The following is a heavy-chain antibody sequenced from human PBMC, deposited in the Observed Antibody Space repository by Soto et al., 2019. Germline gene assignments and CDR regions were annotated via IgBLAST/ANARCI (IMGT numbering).Heavy chain of an antibody. V-gene: IGHV3-21*01. CDR2: ISSSSSYI. CDR1: GFTFSSYS. D-gene: IGHD4-4*01. CDR3: ASWTTVTTRFDY. Sequence: GGSLRLSCAASGFTFSSYSMNWVRQAPGKGLEWVSSISSSSSYIYYADSVKGRFTISRDNAKNSLYLQMNSLRAEDTAVYYCASWTTVTTRFDYWGQGTLVTVSS. J-gene: IGHJ4*02.